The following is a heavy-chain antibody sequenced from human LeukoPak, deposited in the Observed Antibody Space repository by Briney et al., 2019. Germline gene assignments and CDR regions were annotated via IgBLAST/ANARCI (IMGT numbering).Heavy chain of an antibody. CDR3: ARGGYSGSDWTT. J-gene: IGHJ5*02. D-gene: IGHD5-12*01. V-gene: IGHV4-59*01. CDR2: IYYSGDT. Sequence: SETLSLTCTVSGGSISSFYWNWIRQPPGKGLEWIGYIYYSGDTRYNPSLKSRVTISVDTSKSQFSLKLSSVTAADTAVYYCARGGYSGSDWTTWGQGTLVTVSS. CDR1: GGSISSFY.